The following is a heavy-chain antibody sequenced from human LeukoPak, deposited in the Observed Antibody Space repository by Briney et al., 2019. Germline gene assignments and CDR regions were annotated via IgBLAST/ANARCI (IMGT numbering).Heavy chain of an antibody. Sequence: SETLSLTCTVSGGSISSSSYYWGWIRQPPGKGLEWIGSIYYSGSTYYNPSLKSRVTISVDTSKNQFSLKLSSVTAADTAVYYCARQGTNYVSSGSFEFDYWGQGTLVTVSS. CDR1: GGSISSSSYY. V-gene: IGHV4-39*01. CDR2: IYYSGST. J-gene: IGHJ4*02. D-gene: IGHD3-22*01. CDR3: ARQGTNYVSSGSFEFDY.